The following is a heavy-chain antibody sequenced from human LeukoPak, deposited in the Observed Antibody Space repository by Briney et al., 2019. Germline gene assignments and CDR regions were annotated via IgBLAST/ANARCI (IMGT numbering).Heavy chain of an antibody. J-gene: IGHJ5*02. CDR3: AKEGTRGYCTNGVCLNWFDP. CDR2: ISCSGGST. D-gene: IGHD2-8*01. V-gene: IGHV3-23*01. Sequence: GGSLRLSCAASGFTFSSYAMSWVRQAPGKGLEWGSAISCSGGSTYYADSVKGRFTISRDNSKKTLYLQMNSLRAEDTAVYYCAKEGTRGYCTNGVCLNWFDPWGQGTLVTVYS. CDR1: GFTFSSYA.